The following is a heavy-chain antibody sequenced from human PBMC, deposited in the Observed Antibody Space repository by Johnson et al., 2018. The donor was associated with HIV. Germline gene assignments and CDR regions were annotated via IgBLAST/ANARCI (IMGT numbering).Heavy chain of an antibody. CDR1: GFTFSSYG. CDR2: IRYDGSNK. CDR3: AKDSSVLLCFDI. Sequence: QMLLVESGGGVVQPGGSLRLSCAASGFTFSSYGMHWVRQAPGKGLEWVAFIRYDGSNKYYADSVKGRFTISRDNSKNTLYLQINSLSTEDTAVYYCAKDSSVLLCFDIWGQGTMVTVSS. V-gene: IGHV3-30*02. D-gene: IGHD3-10*01. J-gene: IGHJ3*02.